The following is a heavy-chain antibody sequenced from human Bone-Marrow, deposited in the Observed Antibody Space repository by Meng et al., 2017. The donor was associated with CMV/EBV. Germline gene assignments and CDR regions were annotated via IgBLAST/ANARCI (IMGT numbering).Heavy chain of an antibody. V-gene: IGHV3-53*01. D-gene: IGHD1-26*01. J-gene: IGHJ4*02. CDR2: IYSGGST. CDR3: ARDRGAYLFDY. Sequence: GESLKISCAASGFTVSNNYMSWVRQAPGKGLEWVSIIYSGGSTYYADSVKGRFTISRGNSKNTLYLQMNSLRVEDTAVYYCARDRGAYLFDYWGQGTLVTVSS. CDR1: GFTVSNNY.